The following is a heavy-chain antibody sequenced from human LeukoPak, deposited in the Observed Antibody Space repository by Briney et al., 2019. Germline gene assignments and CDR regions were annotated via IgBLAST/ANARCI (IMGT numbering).Heavy chain of an antibody. CDR2: ISSSGSGGNT. CDR1: GVTLSSYA. CDR3: AKAGAGPLNWFDP. D-gene: IGHD6-13*01. V-gene: IGHV3-23*01. J-gene: IGHJ5*02. Sequence: GGSLRLSCAASGVTLSSYAMSWARQAPGKGLEWVSGISSSGSGGNTYYADSVKGRFTISRDNSKNTLYLQMNSLRAEDTAVYYCAKAGAGPLNWFDPWGQGTLVTVSS.